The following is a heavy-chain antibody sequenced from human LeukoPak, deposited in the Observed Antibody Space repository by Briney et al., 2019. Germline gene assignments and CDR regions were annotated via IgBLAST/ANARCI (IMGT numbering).Heavy chain of an antibody. CDR1: GFTFSSYA. V-gene: IGHV3-15*01. D-gene: IGHD3-10*01. Sequence: GGSLRLSCAASGFTFSSYAMSWVRQAPGKGLEWVGRIKSKTDGEKTDYAAPVKGRFTISRDDSKNTLYLQMNTLKDEDTAVYHCSTDLTRTMIRGVPYYWGQGTLVTVSS. J-gene: IGHJ4*02. CDR2: IKSKTDGEKT. CDR3: STDLTRTMIRGVPYY.